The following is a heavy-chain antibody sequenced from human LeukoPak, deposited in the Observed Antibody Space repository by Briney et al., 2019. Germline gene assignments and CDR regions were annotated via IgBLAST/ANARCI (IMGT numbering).Heavy chain of an antibody. Sequence: SETRSLTCIVSGSSLSSSSYYWGWVRQPPGKGLEWIGSIYYRGSTYYNPSLKSRATISVDTSKNQFSLKLNSVTDADTALYYCARDETAKLDAFDIWGQGTMVTVSS. D-gene: IGHD4/OR15-4a*01. CDR2: IYYRGST. CDR1: GSSLSSSSYY. J-gene: IGHJ3*02. CDR3: ARDETAKLDAFDI. V-gene: IGHV4-39*07.